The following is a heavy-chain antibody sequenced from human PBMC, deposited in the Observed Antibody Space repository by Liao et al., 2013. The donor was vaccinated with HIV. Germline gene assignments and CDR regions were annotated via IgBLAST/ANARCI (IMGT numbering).Heavy chain of an antibody. V-gene: IGHV4-30-4*08. CDR3: ARRQRDYYDSSGSWYYFDY. Sequence: QVQLQESGPGLVKPSQTLSLTCTVSGGSISSGDYYWSWIRQPPGKGLEWIGYIYYSGSTYYNPSLKSRVTISVDTSKNHFSLKLNSVTAADTAVYFCARRQRDYYDSSGSWYYFDYWGQGTLVTVSS. D-gene: IGHD3-22*01. J-gene: IGHJ4*02. CDR2: IYYSGST. CDR1: GGSISSGDYY.